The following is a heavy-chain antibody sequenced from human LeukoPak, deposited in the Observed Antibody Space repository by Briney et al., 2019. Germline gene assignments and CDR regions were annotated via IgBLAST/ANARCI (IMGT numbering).Heavy chain of an antibody. CDR3: AIAHSSVDY. J-gene: IGHJ4*02. V-gene: IGHV3-30*04. CDR2: ISYVGSNK. Sequence: GGSLRLSCAASGFTFSSYAMHWVRQAPGKGLEWVAVISYVGSNKYYADSVKGRFTISRDNSKNTLYLQMNSLRAEDTAVYYCAIAHSSVDYWGQGTLVTVSS. D-gene: IGHD6-19*01. CDR1: GFTFSSYA.